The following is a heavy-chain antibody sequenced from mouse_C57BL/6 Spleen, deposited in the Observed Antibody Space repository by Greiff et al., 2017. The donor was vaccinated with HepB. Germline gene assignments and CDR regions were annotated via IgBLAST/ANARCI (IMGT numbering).Heavy chain of an antibody. V-gene: IGHV1-62-2*01. CDR3: ARHVPYGSSPHWYFDV. J-gene: IGHJ1*03. CDR2: FYPGSGSI. CDR1: GYTFTEYT. D-gene: IGHD1-1*01. Sequence: VQLQESGAELVKPGASVKLSCKASGYTFTEYTIHWVKQRSGQGLEWIGWFYPGSGSIKYNEKFKDKATLTADKSSSTVYMELSRLTSEDSAVYFCARHVPYGSSPHWYFDVWGTGTTVTVSS.